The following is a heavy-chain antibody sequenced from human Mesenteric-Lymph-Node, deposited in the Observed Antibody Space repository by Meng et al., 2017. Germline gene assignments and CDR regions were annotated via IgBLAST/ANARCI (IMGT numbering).Heavy chain of an antibody. Sequence: GGSLRLSCAASGFTFSSYAMHWVRQAPGKGLEWVAVISYDGSNKYYADSVKGRFTISRDNSKNTLYLQMNSLRAEDTAVYYCATTTNPKHYYYYGMDVWGQGTTVTVSS. D-gene: IGHD1-14*01. CDR3: ATTTNPKHYYYYGMDV. V-gene: IGHV3-30*01. J-gene: IGHJ6*02. CDR2: ISYDGSNK. CDR1: GFTFSSYA.